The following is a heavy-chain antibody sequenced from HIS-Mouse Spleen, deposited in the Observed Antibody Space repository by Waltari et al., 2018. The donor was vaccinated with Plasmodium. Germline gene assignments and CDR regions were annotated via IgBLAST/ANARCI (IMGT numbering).Heavy chain of an antibody. CDR1: GFPFRSSA. V-gene: IGHV3-23*01. CDR3: AREDILTGYYNDYWYFDL. D-gene: IGHD3-9*01. J-gene: IGHJ2*01. CDR2: ISGSGGST. Sequence: EVQLLESGGGWVQPAGSMRLSCAASGFPFRSSAMSWVRQAPGKGLEWVSAISGSGGSTYYADSVKGRFTISRDNAKNSLYLQMNSLRAEDTAVYYCAREDILTGYYNDYWYFDLWGRGTLVTVSS.